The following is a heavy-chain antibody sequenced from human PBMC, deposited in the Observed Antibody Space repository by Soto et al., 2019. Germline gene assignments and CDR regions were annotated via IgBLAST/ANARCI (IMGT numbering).Heavy chain of an antibody. D-gene: IGHD6-13*01. Sequence: QVQLVESGGGLVKPGGSLRLSCAVSGFTFSDYDMTWIRQAPGKGLEWVAYISSRASNTNYADSVKGRFTISRDNAKNTLFLQMNSLMAEDTAVYYCARGRGAAADYFDFWGQGTLVTVSS. J-gene: IGHJ4*02. CDR1: GFTFSDYD. V-gene: IGHV3-11*05. CDR3: ARGRGAAADYFDF. CDR2: ISSRASNT.